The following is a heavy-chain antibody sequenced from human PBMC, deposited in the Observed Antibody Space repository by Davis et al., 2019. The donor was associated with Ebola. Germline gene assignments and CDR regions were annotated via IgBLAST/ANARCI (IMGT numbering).Heavy chain of an antibody. CDR2: IYPGDSDT. Sequence: GESLKISCKGSGYSFTNHWITWVRQMPGKGLEWMGIIYPGDSDTRYSPSFQGQVTISADKSISTAYLQWSSLKASDTAMYYCALTFGYQLPNWFDPWGQGTLVTVSS. CDR1: GYSFTNHW. CDR3: ALTFGYQLPNWFDP. D-gene: IGHD2-2*01. V-gene: IGHV5-51*01. J-gene: IGHJ5*02.